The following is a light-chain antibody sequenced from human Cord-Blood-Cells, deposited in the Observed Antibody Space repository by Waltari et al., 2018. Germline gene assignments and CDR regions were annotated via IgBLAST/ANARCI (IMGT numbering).Light chain of an antibody. V-gene: IGLV2-11*01. CDR2: DVS. CDR3: CSYAGSYFWV. Sequence: QSALTQPRSVSGSPGQSVTISCTGTSSDVGGYNYVSWYQQHPGKAPKLMIYDVSKRTSGVPERCSGSKAGKTASLTISGLQAEDEADYYCCSYAGSYFWVFGGGTKLTVL. J-gene: IGLJ3*02. CDR1: SSDVGGYNY.